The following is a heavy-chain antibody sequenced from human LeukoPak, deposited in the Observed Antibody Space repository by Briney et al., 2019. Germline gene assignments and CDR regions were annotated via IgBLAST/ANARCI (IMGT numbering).Heavy chain of an antibody. CDR1: GFTFSSDG. CDR2: IWCDGSNK. CDR3: ARGIGDYDSSGYDFDY. J-gene: IGHJ4*02. D-gene: IGHD3-22*01. Sequence: PGGSLRLSCAASGFTFSSDGMHWVRQAPGKGLEWVGGIWCDGSNKDYADSVKGRFTICRDNSKNTLYLQMNSLRAEDTAVYYCARGIGDYDSSGYDFDYWGQGTLVTVSS. V-gene: IGHV3-33*01.